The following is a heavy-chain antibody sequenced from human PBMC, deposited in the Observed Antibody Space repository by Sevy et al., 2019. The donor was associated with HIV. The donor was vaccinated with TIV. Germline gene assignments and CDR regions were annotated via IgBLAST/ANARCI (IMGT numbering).Heavy chain of an antibody. D-gene: IGHD1-26*01. Sequence: GGSLRLSCAASGFPLSSYEMNWVRQAPGKGLEWVSYISSTGNNKYYADSVKGRFTISRENAKKSLYLQMNSLRAEDTAVYYCVRVGWAPPVDYWGQGTLVTVSS. CDR2: ISSTGNNK. CDR1: GFPLSSYE. V-gene: IGHV3-48*03. J-gene: IGHJ4*02. CDR3: VRVGWAPPVDY.